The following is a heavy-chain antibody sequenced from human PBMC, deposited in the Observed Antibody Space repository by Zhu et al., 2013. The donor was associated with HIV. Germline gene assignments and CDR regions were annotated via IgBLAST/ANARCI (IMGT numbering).Heavy chain of an antibody. CDR1: GGTFSNYT. J-gene: IGHJ4*02. V-gene: IGHV1-69*01. D-gene: IGHD1-20*01. Sequence: QVQLVQSGAEVKKPGSSVKVSCKASGGTFSNYTITWVRQAPGQGPEWMGGIIPIFGSANYAQRFQGRVTITADESTRTAYMELSTLRSEDTAVYYCARVPLTRSNGGGPDYWGQGTLVTVSS. CDR3: ARVPLTRSNGGGPDY. CDR2: IIPIFGSA.